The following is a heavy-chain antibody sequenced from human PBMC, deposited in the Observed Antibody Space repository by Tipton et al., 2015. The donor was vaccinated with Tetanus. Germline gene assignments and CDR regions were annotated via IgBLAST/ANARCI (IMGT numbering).Heavy chain of an antibody. J-gene: IGHJ3*02. CDR1: GGSISSFY. CDR2: IYYTGST. Sequence: PGLVKPSETLSLSCTVSGGSISSFYWSWIRQPPGKGPEWIGSIYYTGSTYHNPSLKSRVTISEDTSKNQFSLKLSSVIAADTAMYYCARWTASGKGAFDIWGQGTMVTVSS. D-gene: IGHD3/OR15-3a*01. CDR3: ARWTASGKGAFDI. V-gene: IGHV4-39*01.